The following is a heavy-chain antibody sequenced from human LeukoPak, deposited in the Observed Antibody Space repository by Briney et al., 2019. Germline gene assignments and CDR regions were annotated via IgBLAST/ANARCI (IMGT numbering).Heavy chain of an antibody. CDR3: ARVRGGNNAFDI. D-gene: IGHD1/OR15-1a*01. CDR2: VNPNSGDT. Sequence: ASVKVSCKASGYTFTGYYLHWVRQAPGQGLEWMGCVNPNSGDTNYAQKFQGSVTMTRDTSISTVYMELSRLRSDDTAVYYCARVRGGNNAFDIWGQGTMVTVSS. V-gene: IGHV1-2*02. CDR1: GYTFTGYY. J-gene: IGHJ3*02.